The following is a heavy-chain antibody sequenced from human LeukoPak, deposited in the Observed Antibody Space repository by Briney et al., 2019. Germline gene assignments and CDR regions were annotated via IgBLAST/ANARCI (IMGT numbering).Heavy chain of an antibody. CDR2: IYTSGST. CDR1: GGSIGSGSYY. CDR3: ARGDYALWY. D-gene: IGHD4-17*01. V-gene: IGHV4-61*02. Sequence: SETLSLTCTVSGGSIGSGSYYWSWIRQPAGKGLEWIGRIYTSGSTNYNPSLKSRVTISVDTSKNQFSLKLSSVTAADTAVYYCARGDYALWYWGQGTLVTVSS. J-gene: IGHJ4*02.